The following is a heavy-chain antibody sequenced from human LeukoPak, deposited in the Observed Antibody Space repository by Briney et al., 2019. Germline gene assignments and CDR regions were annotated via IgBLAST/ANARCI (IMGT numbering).Heavy chain of an antibody. J-gene: IGHJ4*02. CDR3: TTGPINDYGDYVDY. CDR2: IKRKTDGGTT. Sequence: PGGSLKLSCAASGFTFSNAWMSWVRQAPGKGLEWVGRIKRKTDGGTTDYAAPVKGRFTISRDDSKNTLNLQMNSLKTEDTAVYYYTTGPINDYGDYVDYWGQGTLVTVSS. D-gene: IGHD4-17*01. CDR1: GFTFSNAW. V-gene: IGHV3-15*01.